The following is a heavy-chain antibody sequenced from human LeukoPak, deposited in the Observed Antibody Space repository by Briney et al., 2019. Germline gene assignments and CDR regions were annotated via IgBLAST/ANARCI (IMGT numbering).Heavy chain of an antibody. J-gene: IGHJ5*02. CDR1: GYTFNGYY. D-gene: IGHD3-10*01. V-gene: IGHV1-2*02. CDR2: INPNSGGT. CDR3: ARAVLRFGELFVNWFDP. Sequence: AASVKVSCKASGYTFNGYYMHWVRQAPGQGLEWMGWINPNSGGTNYAQKFQGRVTMTRDTSISTAYMELSRLRSDDTAVYYCARAVLRFGELFVNWFDPWGQGTLVTVSS.